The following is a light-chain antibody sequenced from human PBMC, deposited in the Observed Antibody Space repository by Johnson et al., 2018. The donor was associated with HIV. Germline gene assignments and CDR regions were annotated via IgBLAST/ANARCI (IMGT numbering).Light chain of an antibody. CDR2: ENN. CDR3: GTWDSSLRVGF. Sequence: QSVLTQPPSVSAAPGQRVTISCSGSSSNIGNNYVSWYQQLPGTAPKLLIYENNKRPSGIPDRFSGSKSGTSATLGITGPQTGDEADYYCGTWDSSLRVGFFGTGTNVTVL. J-gene: IGLJ1*01. V-gene: IGLV1-51*01. CDR1: SSNIGNNY.